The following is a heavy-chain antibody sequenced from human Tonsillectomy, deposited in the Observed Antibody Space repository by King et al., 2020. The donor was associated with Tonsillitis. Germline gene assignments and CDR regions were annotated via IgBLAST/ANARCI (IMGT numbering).Heavy chain of an antibody. CDR3: LSLIRATPY. CDR1: GYTFTSYA. V-gene: IGHV1-3*01. CDR2: INAGNGNT. J-gene: IGHJ4*02. Sequence: VQLVESVAEVKRPGASVMVSCTAAGYTFTSYALHWVRQAPGQRPEWMGWINAGNGNTKYSQMLQGRVTFTSDTSASTGYMEVSSLRSEDTAVYYCLSLIRATPYWGQGTLVTVSS. D-gene: IGHD3-10*01.